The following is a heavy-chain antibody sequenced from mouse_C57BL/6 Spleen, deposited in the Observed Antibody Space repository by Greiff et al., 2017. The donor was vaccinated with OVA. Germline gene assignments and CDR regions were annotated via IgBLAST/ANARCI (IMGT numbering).Heavy chain of an antibody. V-gene: IGHV1-52*01. D-gene: IGHD2-2*01. CDR2: IDPSDSDT. CDR3: ARGGPSMVTRAMDD. Sequence: QVQLQQPGAELVRPGSSVKLSCKASGYTFTSYWMHWVKQRPIQGLEWIGNIDPSDSDTHYNQKFKDKATLTVYKSYSTAYMQLSSLTSEDSAVYYCARGGPSMVTRAMDDWGQGTSVTVSS. J-gene: IGHJ4*01. CDR1: GYTFTSYW.